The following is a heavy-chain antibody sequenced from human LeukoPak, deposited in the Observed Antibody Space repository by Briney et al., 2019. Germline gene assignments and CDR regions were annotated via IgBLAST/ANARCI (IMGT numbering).Heavy chain of an antibody. V-gene: IGHV4-34*01. J-gene: IGHJ6*02. CDR2: INHSGST. Sequence: SETLSLTCAVYGGSFSGYYWSWIRQPPGKGLEWIGEINHSGSTNYNPSPKSRVTISVDTSKNQFSLKLSSVTAADTAVYYCARTWDGFLHYYYGMDVWGQGTTVTVSS. CDR3: ARTWDGFLHYYYGMDV. D-gene: IGHD3-10*01. CDR1: GGSFSGYY.